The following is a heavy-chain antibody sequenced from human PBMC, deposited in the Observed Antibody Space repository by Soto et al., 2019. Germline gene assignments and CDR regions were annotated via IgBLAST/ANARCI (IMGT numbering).Heavy chain of an antibody. J-gene: IGHJ6*02. CDR1: GGTFSSYA. V-gene: IGHV1-69*13. Sequence: SVKVSCKASGGTFSSYAISWVRQAPGQGLEWMGGIIPIFGTANYAQKFQGRVTITADESTSTAYMELSSLRSEDTAVYYCARGNPSDYSNYRRPNYYYYGMDVWGQGTTVTVSS. CDR2: IIPIFGTA. D-gene: IGHD4-4*01. CDR3: ARGNPSDYSNYRRPNYYYYGMDV.